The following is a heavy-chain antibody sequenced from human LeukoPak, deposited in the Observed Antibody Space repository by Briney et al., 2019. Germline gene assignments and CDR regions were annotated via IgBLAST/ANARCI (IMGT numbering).Heavy chain of an antibody. J-gene: IGHJ5*02. CDR1: GYSFTGYY. Sequence: EASVKVSCKASGYSFTGYYIHWVRQAPGQGLEWMGWINPNSGGTNYAQKFQGRVTMTRDTSISTAYMELSRLRSDDTAVYYCARDRGSSWYDSVVQLTYNWFDPWGQGTLVTVSS. CDR2: INPNSGGT. D-gene: IGHD6-13*01. CDR3: ARDRGSSWYDSVVQLTYNWFDP. V-gene: IGHV1-2*02.